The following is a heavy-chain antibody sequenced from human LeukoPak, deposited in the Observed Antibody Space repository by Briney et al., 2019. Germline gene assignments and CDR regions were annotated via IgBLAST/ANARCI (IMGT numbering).Heavy chain of an antibody. CDR3: ARDQAIFGVVILFDP. Sequence: GGSLRLSCAASGFTFSSYWMSWVRQAPGKGRGWVADIKQDGSEKYYVDSVKGRFTISRDNAKNSLYLQMNSLRAEDTAVYYCARDQAIFGVVILFDPWGQGTLVTVSS. D-gene: IGHD3-3*01. CDR1: GFTFSSYW. J-gene: IGHJ5*02. CDR2: IKQDGSEK. V-gene: IGHV3-7*01.